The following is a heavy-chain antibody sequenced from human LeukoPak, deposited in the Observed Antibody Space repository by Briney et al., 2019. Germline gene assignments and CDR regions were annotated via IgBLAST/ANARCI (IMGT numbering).Heavy chain of an antibody. J-gene: IGHJ3*02. D-gene: IGHD2-15*01. CDR2: IYYSGST. CDR3: ARGRVARGAFDI. Sequence: KPSETLSLTCTLSGGSISSYYWSWIRQPPGKGLQWIGYIYYSGSTNYNPSLKSRVTISVDTSKNQFSLKLSSVTAADTAVYYCARGRVARGAFDIWGQGTMVTVSS. V-gene: IGHV4-59*01. CDR1: GGSISSYY.